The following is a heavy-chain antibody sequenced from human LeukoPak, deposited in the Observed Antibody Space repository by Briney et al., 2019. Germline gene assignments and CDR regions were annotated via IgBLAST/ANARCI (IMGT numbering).Heavy chain of an antibody. CDR1: GCSISSYY. Sequence: PSETLSLTCTVSGCSISSYYWSWIRQPPGKGLEWIGYIYYSGSTNYNPSLKSRVTISVDTSKNQFSLKLSSVTAADTAVYYCAGHGRYYFDYWGQGTLVTVSS. D-gene: IGHD1-26*01. J-gene: IGHJ4*02. CDR3: AGHGRYYFDY. V-gene: IGHV4-59*01. CDR2: IYYSGST.